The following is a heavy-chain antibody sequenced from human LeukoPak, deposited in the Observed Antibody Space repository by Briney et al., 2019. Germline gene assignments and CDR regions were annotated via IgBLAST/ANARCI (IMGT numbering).Heavy chain of an antibody. V-gene: IGHV1-2*02. Sequence: ASVKVSCKASGYTFTGYYMHWVRQAPGQGLEWMGWINPNSGGTNYAQKFQGRVTMTRDTSISTAYMELSSLRSEDTAVYYCARARAGYSGYDFDYWGQGTLVTVSS. CDR2: INPNSGGT. J-gene: IGHJ4*02. D-gene: IGHD5-12*01. CDR1: GYTFTGYY. CDR3: ARARAGYSGYDFDY.